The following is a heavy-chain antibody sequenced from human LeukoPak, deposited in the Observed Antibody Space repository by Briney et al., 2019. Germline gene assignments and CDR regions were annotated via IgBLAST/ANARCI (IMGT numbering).Heavy chain of an antibody. CDR2: ISAYNGNT. J-gene: IGHJ4*02. CDR3: ARDSPGPYYDFWSGYYSPSDY. D-gene: IGHD3-3*01. V-gene: IGHV1-18*01. CDR1: GYTFTSYG. Sequence: ASVKVSCKASGYTFTSYGISWVRQAPGQGLEWMGWISAYNGNTNYAQKLQGRVTMTTDTSTSTAYMELRSLRSDDTAVYYCARDSPGPYYDFWSGYYSPSDYWGQGTLVTVSS.